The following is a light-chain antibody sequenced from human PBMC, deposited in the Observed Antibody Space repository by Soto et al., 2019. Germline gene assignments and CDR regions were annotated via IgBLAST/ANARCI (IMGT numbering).Light chain of an antibody. J-gene: IGLJ2*01. CDR2: YDS. Sequence: SYELTQPPSVSVAPGKTARFTCGGNKIGSKSVHWYQQKPGQAPVLVIYYDSDRPSGIPERFSGSNSGNTATLTISRVEAGDEADYYCQVWDSSSDNVVFGGGTKLTVL. CDR3: QVWDSSSDNVV. V-gene: IGLV3-21*04. CDR1: KIGSKS.